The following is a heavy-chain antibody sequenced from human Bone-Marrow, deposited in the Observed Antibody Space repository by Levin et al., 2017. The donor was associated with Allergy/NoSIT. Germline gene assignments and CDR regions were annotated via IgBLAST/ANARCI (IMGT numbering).Heavy chain of an antibody. D-gene: IGHD3-22*01. CDR3: ARASYYFESNGNPSPFYYYYGMDG. CDR1: GLTFTDFY. Sequence: GESLKISCTASGLTFTDFYMIWVRQAPGKGLEWLSSISSQGTNVYYADSVKGRFTVSRDNAKNSLSLRMTTLSAEDTAVYYCARASYYFESNGNPSPFYYYYGMDGWGQGTTVIVSS. J-gene: IGHJ6*02. V-gene: IGHV3-11*01. CDR2: ISSQGTNV.